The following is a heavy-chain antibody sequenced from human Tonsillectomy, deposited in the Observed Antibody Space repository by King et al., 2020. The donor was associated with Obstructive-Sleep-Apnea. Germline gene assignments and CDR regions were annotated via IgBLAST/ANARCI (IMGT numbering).Heavy chain of an antibody. V-gene: IGHV3-23*04. CDR1: GFTFSSYG. Sequence: VQLVESGGGMVQPGGSLRLSCAASGFTFSSYGISWVRQAPGKGLEWVSASNTRGTTFYAGSVRGRFSISRDNSKYTVNLQVNSLRADYTALYYCAKEGGGSGVYWVDSWGQGTLVTVSS. D-gene: IGHD3-10*01. CDR3: AKEGGGSGVYWVDS. J-gene: IGHJ4*02. CDR2: SNTRGTT.